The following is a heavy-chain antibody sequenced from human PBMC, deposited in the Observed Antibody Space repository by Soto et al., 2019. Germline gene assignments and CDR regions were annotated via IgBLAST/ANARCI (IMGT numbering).Heavy chain of an antibody. D-gene: IGHD3-10*01. CDR2: INHSGST. V-gene: IGHV4-34*01. CDR1: GGSFSGYY. CDR3: ARGADYYGSGSYYSWFDP. J-gene: IGHJ5*02. Sequence: SETLSLTCAVYGGSFSGYYWSWIRQPPGKGLEWIGEINHSGSTNYNPSLKSRVTISVDTSKNQFSLKLSSVTAADTAVYYCARGADYYGSGSYYSWFDPWGQGTLVTVSS.